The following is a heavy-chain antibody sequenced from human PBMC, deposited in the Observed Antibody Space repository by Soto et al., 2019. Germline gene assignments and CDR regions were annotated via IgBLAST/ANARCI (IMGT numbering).Heavy chain of an antibody. Sequence: LSLTCTVSGGSISSSSYYWGWIRQPPGKGLEWIGSIYYSGSTYYNPSLKSRVTISVDTSKNQFSLKLSSVTAADTAVYYCARQRSERLGITGTIDYWGQGTLVTVSS. D-gene: IGHD1-7*01. J-gene: IGHJ4*02. V-gene: IGHV4-39*01. CDR1: GGSISSSSYY. CDR2: IYYSGST. CDR3: ARQRSERLGITGTIDY.